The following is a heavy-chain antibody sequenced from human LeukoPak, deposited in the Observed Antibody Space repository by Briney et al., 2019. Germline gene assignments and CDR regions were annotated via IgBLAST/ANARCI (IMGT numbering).Heavy chain of an antibody. CDR1: GFTFSSYA. CDR3: VKDYSPIAAAANPLFDY. V-gene: IGHV3-23*01. J-gene: IGHJ4*02. CDR2: ITGSGDTT. D-gene: IGHD6-13*01. Sequence: GGSLRLSCAASGFTFSSYAVTWVRQAPGKGLEWVSGITGSGDTTFYADSVKGRFTISRDNSKNTLYLQMHSLSAEDTAVYYCVKDYSPIAAAANPLFDYWGQGALVTVSS.